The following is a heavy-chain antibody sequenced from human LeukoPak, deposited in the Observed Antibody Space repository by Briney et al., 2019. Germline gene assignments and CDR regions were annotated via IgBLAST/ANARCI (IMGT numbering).Heavy chain of an antibody. V-gene: IGHV3-33*01. J-gene: IGHJ6*02. Sequence: GGSLRLSCAASGFTFSSYGMHWVRQAPGKGLEWVAVIWYDGSNKYYADSVKGRFTISRDNSKNTLYLQMNSLRAEDTAVYYCARFRGVRGLYYHYGMDVWGQGTTVTVSS. CDR1: GFTFSSYG. CDR3: ARFRGVRGLYYHYGMDV. D-gene: IGHD3-10*01. CDR2: IWYDGSNK.